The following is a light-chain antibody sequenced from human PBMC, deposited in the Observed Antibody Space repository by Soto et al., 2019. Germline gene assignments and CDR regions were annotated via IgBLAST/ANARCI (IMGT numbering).Light chain of an antibody. Sequence: VLTQSPDSLAVSLGGRATIHCRSNQSVLFVSNNKNFLAWYQQKPGKTPKWFRYWASTRESGVPDRVGGSGSGSEFTLTISSLHAEDVAVYYCQQFFRAPTFGHGTKVEI. CDR2: WAS. CDR3: QQFFRAPT. J-gene: IGKJ1*01. V-gene: IGKV4-1*01. CDR1: QSVLFVSNNKNF.